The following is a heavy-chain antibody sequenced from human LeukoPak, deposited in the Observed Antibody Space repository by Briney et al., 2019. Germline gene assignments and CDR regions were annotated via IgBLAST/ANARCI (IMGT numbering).Heavy chain of an antibody. CDR2: IYIGGST. Sequence: GGSLRLSCVVSGFTVSTNYMSWVRQAPGKGLECVSVIYIGGSTAYADSVKGRFTISKDNSKNMVYLHMNNARPEDTAVYYCARDRTSMQVDMDVWGQGTTVTVSS. J-gene: IGHJ6*02. D-gene: IGHD1/OR15-1a*01. CDR3: ARDRTSMQVDMDV. V-gene: IGHV3-66*01. CDR1: GFTVSTNY.